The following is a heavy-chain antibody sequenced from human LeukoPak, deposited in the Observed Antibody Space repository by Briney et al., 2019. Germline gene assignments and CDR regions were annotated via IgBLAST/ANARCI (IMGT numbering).Heavy chain of an antibody. CDR3: TRVTRNSGWFFDY. J-gene: IGHJ4*02. CDR2: TAHRGNT. V-gene: IGHV4-38-2*01. CDR1: GYSISGGYF. Sequence: SETLSLTCDVSGYSISGGYFWGWIRQPPGMGLGWIGSTAHRGNTYYNPSLKGRVSISTDGSKNQFSLSLTSVTAADTATYYCTRVTRNSGWFFDYWGPGTLATVHS. D-gene: IGHD6-19*01.